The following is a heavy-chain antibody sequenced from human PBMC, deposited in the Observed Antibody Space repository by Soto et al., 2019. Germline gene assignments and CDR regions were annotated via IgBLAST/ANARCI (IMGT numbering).Heavy chain of an antibody. CDR3: ARIPPAYSNYALYYFDY. CDR2: ISSSSSTI. D-gene: IGHD4-4*01. V-gene: IGHV3-48*02. J-gene: IGHJ4*02. CDR1: GFTFSSYS. Sequence: EVQLVESGGGLVQPGGSLRLSCAASGFTFSSYSMNWVRQAPGKGLEWVSYISSSSSTIYYAYSVKGRFTLSSDNAKNSLYLKMNSLRDEDTDVYYCARIPPAYSNYALYYFDYWGQGTLVTVSS.